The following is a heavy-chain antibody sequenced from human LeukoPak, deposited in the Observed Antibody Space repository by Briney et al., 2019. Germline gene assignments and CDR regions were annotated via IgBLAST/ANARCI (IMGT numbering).Heavy chain of an antibody. D-gene: IGHD5-18*01. CDR1: GYTFNTYG. CDR2: ISGYNGKT. V-gene: IGHV1-18*01. Sequence: ASVKVSCKASGYTFNTYGITWVRQAPGQGLEWMGWISGYNGKTKYAQNLQDRVTMTTDTSTTTAYMELRSLRSDDTAVYYCARTRGYSYGYYFDYWGQGTLVTVSS. J-gene: IGHJ4*02. CDR3: ARTRGYSYGYYFDY.